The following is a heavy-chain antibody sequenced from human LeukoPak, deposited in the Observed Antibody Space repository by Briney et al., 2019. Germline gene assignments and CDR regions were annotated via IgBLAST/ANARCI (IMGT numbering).Heavy chain of an antibody. CDR3: ARDTVHRVAAVEGSY. V-gene: IGHV4-30-4*01. Sequence: PSQTLSLTCIVSGGSISSGDHYWSWIRQPPGKGLEWIGHIHYSGSTYCNPSLKSRLTISVDTSKNQFSLNLKSVTAADTAVYYCARDTVHRVAAVEGSYWGQGTLVTVSS. D-gene: IGHD6-13*01. CDR1: GGSISSGDHY. J-gene: IGHJ4*02. CDR2: IHYSGST.